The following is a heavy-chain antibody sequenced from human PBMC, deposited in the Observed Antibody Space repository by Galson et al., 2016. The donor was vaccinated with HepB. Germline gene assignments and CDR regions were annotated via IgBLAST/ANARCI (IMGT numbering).Heavy chain of an antibody. V-gene: IGHV3-23*01. CDR3: AKGAKEYGHLSHDF. J-gene: IGHJ4*02. CDR2: ISGGGRNT. Sequence: SLRLSCAVSGFTFSDCAMSWVRRAPGKGLEWVSAISGGGRNTYYIDSVRGRFTISRDNSKDTLYLQLNNLRPEDTALYYCAKGAKEYGHLSHDFWGQGTLVTVSS. CDR1: GFTFSDCA. D-gene: IGHD2-2*01.